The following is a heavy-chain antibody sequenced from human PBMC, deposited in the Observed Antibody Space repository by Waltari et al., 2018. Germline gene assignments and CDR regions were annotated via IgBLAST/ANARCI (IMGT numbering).Heavy chain of an antibody. V-gene: IGHV1-69*10. CDR3: ARDQISLTDSSGWYGFDY. CDR1: GGTFSSYA. Sequence: QVQLVQSGAEVKKPGSSVKVSCKASGGTFSSYAISWVRQAPGQGLEWMGGIIPILGIANYAQKFQGRVTITADKSTSTAYMELSSLRSEDTAVYYCARDQISLTDSSGWYGFDYWGQGTLVTVSS. J-gene: IGHJ4*02. CDR2: IIPILGIA. D-gene: IGHD6-19*01.